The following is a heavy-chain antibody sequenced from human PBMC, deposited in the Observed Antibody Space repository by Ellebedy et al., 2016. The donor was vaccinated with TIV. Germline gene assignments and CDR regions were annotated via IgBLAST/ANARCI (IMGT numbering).Heavy chain of an antibody. CDR1: GFSFRTFD. CDR2: IFGRDGTT. Sequence: GGSLRLXCVASGFSFRTFDMSWVRQAPGKGLEWVSVIFGRDGTTHYADSVKGRFTISRDNPKNTLYLQMNNLRAEDTATYHCTKGAWLDSWGQGTLVTVSS. J-gene: IGHJ4*02. CDR3: TKGAWLDS. V-gene: IGHV3-23*01.